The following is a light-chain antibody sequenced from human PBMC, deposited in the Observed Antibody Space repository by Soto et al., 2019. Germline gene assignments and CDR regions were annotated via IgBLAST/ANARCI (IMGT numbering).Light chain of an antibody. CDR1: QGISSY. CDR2: AAS. V-gene: IGKV1-9*01. Sequence: DIQLTQSPSFLSASVGDRVTITCRASQGISSYLAWYQQKPGKAPKLLIYAASTLQSGVPSRFSGSGSGTECTLTISSLQPEDFATYYCQQLNSYPLRYTFGQGTKLEI. J-gene: IGKJ2*01. CDR3: QQLNSYPLRYT.